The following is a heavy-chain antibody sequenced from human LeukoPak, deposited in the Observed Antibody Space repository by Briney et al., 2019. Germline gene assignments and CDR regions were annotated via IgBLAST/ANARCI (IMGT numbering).Heavy chain of an antibody. CDR2: ISYDGSNK. Sequence: GGSLRLSCAASGFTFSSYGMHWVRQAPGKGLEWVAVISYDGSNKYYADSVKGRFTISRDNSMNTLYLHMNSLRDEDTAVYYCAQAWRWLQLNYWGQGNLVTVSS. CDR3: AQAWRWLQLNY. V-gene: IGHV3-30*18. D-gene: IGHD5-24*01. J-gene: IGHJ4*02. CDR1: GFTFSSYG.